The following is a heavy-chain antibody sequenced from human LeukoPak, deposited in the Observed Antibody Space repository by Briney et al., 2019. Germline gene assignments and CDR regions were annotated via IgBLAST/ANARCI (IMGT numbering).Heavy chain of an antibody. CDR2: MNPNSGNT. V-gene: IGHV1-8*01. J-gene: IGHJ4*02. CDR3: ARLSRSRKHGSTSGVEY. D-gene: IGHD3-10*01. CDR1: GYTFTSYD. Sequence: ASVKVSCKASGYTFTSYDINWVRQATGQGLEWMGWMNPNSGNTGYAQKFQGRVTMTRNTSISTAYMELSSLRSEDTAVYYCARLSRSRKHGSTSGVEYWGQGTLVTVSS.